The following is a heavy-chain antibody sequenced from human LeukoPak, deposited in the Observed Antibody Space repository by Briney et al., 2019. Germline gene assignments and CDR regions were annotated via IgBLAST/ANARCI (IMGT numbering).Heavy chain of an antibody. CDR3: AAWGYLTGYYNFDY. CDR2: INPKSGVT. D-gene: IGHD3-9*01. Sequence: ASVKVSCKASGYIFSNYYMHWVRQAPGQGLEWMGWINPKSGVTKCEQKFQGRGTMAGDTSSSTAYIELSSLRSDDTAVYYCAAWGYLTGYYNFDYWGQGTLVTVSS. CDR1: GYIFSNYY. J-gene: IGHJ4*02. V-gene: IGHV1-2*02.